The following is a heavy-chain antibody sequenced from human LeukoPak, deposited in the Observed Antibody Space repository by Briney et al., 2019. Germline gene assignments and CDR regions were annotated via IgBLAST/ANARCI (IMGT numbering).Heavy chain of an antibody. Sequence: SETLSLTCAVSGGSISSGGYSWGWVRPPPGTGLEWIGYIYHSGSTYYNPSLKSRVTISVDRSKNQFSLKLSSVTAADTAVYYCARRIVVKNWFDPWGQGTLVTVSS. CDR2: IYHSGST. J-gene: IGHJ5*02. D-gene: IGHD2-21*01. V-gene: IGHV4-30-2*01. CDR3: ARRIVVKNWFDP. CDR1: GGSISSGGYS.